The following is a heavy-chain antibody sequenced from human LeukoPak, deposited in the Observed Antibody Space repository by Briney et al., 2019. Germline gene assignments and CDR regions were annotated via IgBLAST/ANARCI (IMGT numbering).Heavy chain of an antibody. D-gene: IGHD3-10*01. J-gene: IGHJ4*02. Sequence: GESLKISCKGSGYSFTSYWIGWVRQMPGKGLEWMGIIYPGDSDTRYSPSFQGQVTISADKSISTAYLQWSSLKASDTAMYYCARAYYYGSGSYYWGGYWGQGTLVTVSS. CDR2: IYPGDSDT. CDR1: GYSFTSYW. CDR3: ARAYYYGSGSYYWGGY. V-gene: IGHV5-51*01.